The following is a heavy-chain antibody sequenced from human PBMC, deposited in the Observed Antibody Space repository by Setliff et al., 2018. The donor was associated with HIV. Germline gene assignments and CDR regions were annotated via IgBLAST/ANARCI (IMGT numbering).Heavy chain of an antibody. V-gene: IGHV1-46*01. CDR2: INASGGGT. CDR1: GHHLTTYY. CDR3: ATIRGYYYDSSGQEYFQH. D-gene: IGHD3-22*01. J-gene: IGHJ1*01. Sequence: ASVKVSCRASGHHLTTYYMHWVRQAPGQGLEWMGTINASGGGTSYAQKFQGRVTMTEDTSADTAYMELSSLISEDTAMYYCATIRGYYYDSSGQEYFQHWGHGTLVTVSS.